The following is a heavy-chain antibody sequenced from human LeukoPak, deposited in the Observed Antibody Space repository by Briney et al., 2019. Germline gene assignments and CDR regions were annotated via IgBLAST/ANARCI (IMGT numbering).Heavy chain of an antibody. CDR2: ISYDGSNK. D-gene: IGHD3-22*01. V-gene: IGHV3-30*04. J-gene: IGHJ4*02. Sequence: AGSLRLSCAASGFTFSSYAMRWVRQAPGKGLEWVAVISYDGSNKYYADSVNVRSTISRDNSKNTLYLQMNSLRAEDTAVYYCARGHREIVGGIDYWGQETLVTVSS. CDR1: GFTFSSYA. CDR3: ARGHREIVGGIDY.